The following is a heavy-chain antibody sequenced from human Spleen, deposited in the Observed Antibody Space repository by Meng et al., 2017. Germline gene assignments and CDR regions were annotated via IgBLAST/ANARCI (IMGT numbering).Heavy chain of an antibody. CDR2: IYHTGKT. D-gene: IGHD3-10*01. CDR3: ARLVSYGSGSYYDY. CDR1: GVSISSGYY. Sequence: SETLSLTCTVSGVSISSGYYWGWIRQTPGKGLEWIGNIYHTGKTYYNLSLKSRLTVSVDTSKNQFSLKLSSVTASDTAVYFCARLVSYGSGSYYDYWGQGTLVTVSS. V-gene: IGHV4-38-2*02. J-gene: IGHJ4*02.